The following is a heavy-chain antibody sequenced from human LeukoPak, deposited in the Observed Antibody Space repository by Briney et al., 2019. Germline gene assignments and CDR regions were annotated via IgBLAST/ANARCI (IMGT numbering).Heavy chain of an antibody. J-gene: IGHJ5*02. CDR3: ARTRVIRFLEARSWFDP. Sequence: GASVKVSCKASGYTFTSYDINWVRQATGQGLEWMGWMNPNSGNTGCAQKFQGRVTMTRNTSISTAYMELSSLRSEDTAVYYCARTRVIRFLEARSWFDPWGQGTLVTVSS. V-gene: IGHV1-8*01. CDR1: GYTFTSYD. D-gene: IGHD3-3*01. CDR2: MNPNSGNT.